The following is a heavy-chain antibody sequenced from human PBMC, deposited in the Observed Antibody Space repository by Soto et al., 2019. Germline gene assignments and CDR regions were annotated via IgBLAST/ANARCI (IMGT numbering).Heavy chain of an antibody. D-gene: IGHD5-18*01. Sequence: QVQLVESGGGVVQPGRSLRLSCVVYGITFSDYAMHWVRQAPGKGLEWVAVISFDGGHKYYSESVKGRFTISRDDSKNTLFLQMSSLRPEDTAVYYCARFSQLWLADDYWGQGTLVTVSS. CDR3: ARFSQLWLADDY. CDR1: GITFSDYA. CDR2: ISFDGGHK. J-gene: IGHJ4*02. V-gene: IGHV3-30-3*01.